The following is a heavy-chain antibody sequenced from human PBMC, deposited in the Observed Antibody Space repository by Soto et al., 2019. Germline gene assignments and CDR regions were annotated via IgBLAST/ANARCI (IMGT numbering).Heavy chain of an antibody. CDR3: ARDLAKGGGSAGFDY. D-gene: IGHD1-26*01. Sequence: ASVKVLLQGFWRHLHRQLYTLGATGPWTGFEWMGWINPKSGGTKYPQKFQGRVTMTRDTSLSTVYMTLTRLTSDDTAVYYCARDLAKGGGSAGFDYWGQGTLVTVSS. CDR2: INPKSGGT. V-gene: IGHV1-2*02. CDR1: RHLHRQL. J-gene: IGHJ4*02.